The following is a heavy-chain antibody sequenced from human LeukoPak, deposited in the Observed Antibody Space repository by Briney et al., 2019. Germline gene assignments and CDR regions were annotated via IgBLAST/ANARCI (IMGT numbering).Heavy chain of an antibody. V-gene: IGHV3-23*01. D-gene: IGHD3-9*01. Sequence: GGPLRLSCVANGFTFSLYGMSWVRQAPGKGLQWVSGISAIDQNTYYAASLKGRFTISRDNSKSTLYLQMNSLRAEDTAVYYCAKVSESNYDILTGYYTPYYFDYWGQGTLVTVSS. J-gene: IGHJ4*02. CDR2: ISAIDQNT. CDR1: GFTFSLYG. CDR3: AKVSESNYDILTGYYTPYYFDY.